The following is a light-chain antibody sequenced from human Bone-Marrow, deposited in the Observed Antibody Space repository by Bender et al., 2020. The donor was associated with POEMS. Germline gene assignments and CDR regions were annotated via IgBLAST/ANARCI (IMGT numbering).Light chain of an antibody. J-gene: IGLJ3*02. V-gene: IGLV1-44*01. Sequence: QSVLTQPPSTSGTPGQRVSISCSGGASNIGTNKVNWYQQVPGSAPNLLISDNDQRPSGVPDRFSGSKSDTSASLAISELRAEDEADYYCAAWDAGLSGGVFGGGTKLTVL. CDR3: AAWDAGLSGGV. CDR1: ASNIGTNK. CDR2: DND.